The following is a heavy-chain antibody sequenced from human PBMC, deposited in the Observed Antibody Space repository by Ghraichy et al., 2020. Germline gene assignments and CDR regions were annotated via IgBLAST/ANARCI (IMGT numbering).Heavy chain of an antibody. Sequence: SETLSLTCAVYGGSFSGYYWSWIRQPPGKGLEWIGEINHSGSTNYNPSLKSRVTISVDTSKNQFSLKLSSVTAADTAVYYCASLGPFDPWGQGTLVTVSS. D-gene: IGHD7-27*01. J-gene: IGHJ5*02. CDR3: ASLGPFDP. V-gene: IGHV4-34*01. CDR2: INHSGST. CDR1: GGSFSGYY.